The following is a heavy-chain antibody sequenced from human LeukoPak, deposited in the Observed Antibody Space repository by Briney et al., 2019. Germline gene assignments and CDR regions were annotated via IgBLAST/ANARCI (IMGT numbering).Heavy chain of an antibody. CDR1: GYTFTSYY. CDR2: INPSGGST. V-gene: IGHV1-46*01. CDR3: AGYKRELLTY. D-gene: IGHD1-26*01. J-gene: IGHJ4*02. Sequence: ASVKVSCKASGYTFTSYYMHWVRQAPGQGLEWMGIINPSGGSTSYAQKFQGRVTMTRDTSTSTVYMELRSLRSDDTAVYYCAGYKRELLTYWGQGTLVTVSS.